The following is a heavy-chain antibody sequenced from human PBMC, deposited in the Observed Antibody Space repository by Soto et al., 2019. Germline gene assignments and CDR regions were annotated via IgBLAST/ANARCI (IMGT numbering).Heavy chain of an antibody. Sequence: SETLSLTCAVYGVSFSGYYSSLLSQPPGKGLEWIGEINHSGSTNYNPSLKSRVTISVDTSKNQFSLKLSSVTAADTAVYYCARVCSGSYYRYYFDYWGQGTLVTVSS. CDR1: GVSFSGYY. J-gene: IGHJ4*02. V-gene: IGHV4-34*01. CDR3: ARVCSGSYYRYYFDY. CDR2: INHSGST. D-gene: IGHD3-10*02.